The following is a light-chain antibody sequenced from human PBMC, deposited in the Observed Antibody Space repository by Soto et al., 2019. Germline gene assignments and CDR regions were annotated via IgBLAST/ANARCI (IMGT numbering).Light chain of an antibody. V-gene: IGKV3-11*01. CDR1: QSVSSY. Sequence: EIVLPHSPATLSLSPRERATLSCRASQSVSSYLAWYQQKPGQAPRLLIYDASNRATGIPARFSGSGSGTDFTLTISSLEPEDFAVYYCQQRSYRPTTFGQGTRLEIK. CDR2: DAS. J-gene: IGKJ5*01. CDR3: QQRSYRPTT.